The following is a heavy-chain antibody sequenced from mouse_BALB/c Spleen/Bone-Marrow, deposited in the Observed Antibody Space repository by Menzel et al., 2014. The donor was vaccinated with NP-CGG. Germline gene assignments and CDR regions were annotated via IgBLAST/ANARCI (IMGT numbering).Heavy chain of an antibody. V-gene: IGHV5-6-3*01. CDR2: INSNGGRT. D-gene: IGHD1-2*01. J-gene: IGHJ4*01. CDR1: GFTFRSYG. Sequence: EVKVIESGGGLVQPGGSLKLSCAASGFTFRSYGMSWVRQTPDKRLELVATINSNGGRTYYPDSVKGRFTISRGNAKNTLYLQMSSLKSEDTAMYYCARDSLLRSLYAMDYWGQGTSVTVSS. CDR3: ARDSLLRSLYAMDY.